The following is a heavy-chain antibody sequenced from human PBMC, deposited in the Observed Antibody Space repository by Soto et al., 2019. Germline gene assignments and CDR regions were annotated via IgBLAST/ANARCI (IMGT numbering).Heavy chain of an antibody. CDR3: ARDHGLNHHFDY. V-gene: IGHV4-31*03. CDR1: GGSISSGGYY. J-gene: IGHJ4*02. CDR2: SYYSGST. Sequence: QVQLQESGPGLVKPSQTLSLTCTVSGGSISSGGYYWSWIRQHPGKGLEWIGYSYYSGSTYYNPSLKIRVTISVDTSKNQFSPKLSSVTAADTAVYYCARDHGLNHHFDYWGQGTLVTVSS.